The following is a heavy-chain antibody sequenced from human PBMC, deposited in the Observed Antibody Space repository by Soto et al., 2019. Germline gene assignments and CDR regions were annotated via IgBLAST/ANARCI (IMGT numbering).Heavy chain of an antibody. CDR3: ARGEGRAAGTKYFQH. J-gene: IGHJ1*01. Sequence: QVQLQESGPGLVKPSQTLSLTCTVSGGSISSGDYYWSWIRQPPGKGLEWIGYIYYSGSTYYNPSLQSRVTISVDTSKNQFSLKLSSVTAADTAVYYCARGEGRAAGTKYFQHWGQGTLVTVSS. D-gene: IGHD6-13*01. CDR1: GGSISSGDYY. V-gene: IGHV4-30-4*01. CDR2: IYYSGST.